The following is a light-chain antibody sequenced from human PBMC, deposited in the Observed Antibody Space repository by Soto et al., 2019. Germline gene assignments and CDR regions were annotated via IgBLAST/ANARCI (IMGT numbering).Light chain of an antibody. V-gene: IGLV4-69*01. CDR2: LNSDGSH. CDR3: QTWGTGIHV. J-gene: IGLJ1*01. CDR1: SGHSSYA. Sequence: QSVLTQSPSASASLGASVKLTCTLSSGHSSYAIAWHQQQPEKGPRYLMKLNSDGSHSKGDVIPDRFSGSSSGAERYLTISSLQSEDEADYYCQTWGTGIHVFGTGTKLTVL.